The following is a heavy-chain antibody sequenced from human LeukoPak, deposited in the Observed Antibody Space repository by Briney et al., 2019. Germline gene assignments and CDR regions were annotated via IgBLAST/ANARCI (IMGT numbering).Heavy chain of an antibody. CDR2: IYYSGST. CDR1: GGSISSGGYY. V-gene: IGHV4-31*03. CDR3: AASYTYYYDP. J-gene: IGHJ5*02. D-gene: IGHD3-10*01. Sequence: SETLSLTCTVSGGSISSGGYYWSWIRQHPGKGLEWIGYIYYSGSTYYNPSLKSRVTISVDTSKNQFSLKLSSVTAADTAVYYCAASYTYYYDPWGQGTLVTVSS.